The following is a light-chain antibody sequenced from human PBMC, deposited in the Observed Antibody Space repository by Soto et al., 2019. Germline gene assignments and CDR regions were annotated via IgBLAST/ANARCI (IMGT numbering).Light chain of an antibody. CDR3: QQCSNWPPEIT. V-gene: IGKV3-11*01. J-gene: IGKJ5*01. Sequence: EIVLTQSPSTLSLSPGERATLSCRASQNISIYLAWYQQRPGQAPRLLIYDASNSATGIPARFSGSGSGTDFTLPISSLEPEDFAVYYCQQCSNWPPEITFGRGTQLDIK. CDR2: DAS. CDR1: QNISIY.